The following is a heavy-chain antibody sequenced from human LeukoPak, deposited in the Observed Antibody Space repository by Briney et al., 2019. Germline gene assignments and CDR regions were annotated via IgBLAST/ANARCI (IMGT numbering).Heavy chain of an antibody. D-gene: IGHD5-24*01. CDR1: GFTFSSYS. CDR3: ARDQEMATKEYCFDY. V-gene: IGHV3-21*01. CDR2: ISSSSSYI. Sequence: GGSLRLSCAASGFTFSSYSMNWVRQAPGKGLEWVSSISSSSSYIYYADSVKGRFTISRDNAKNSLYLQMNSLRAEDAAVYYCARDQEMATKEYCFDYWGQGTLVTVSS. J-gene: IGHJ4*02.